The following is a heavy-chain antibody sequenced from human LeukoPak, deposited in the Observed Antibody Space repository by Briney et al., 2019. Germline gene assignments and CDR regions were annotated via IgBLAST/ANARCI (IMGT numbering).Heavy chain of an antibody. V-gene: IGHV4-61*02. D-gene: IGHD6-19*01. CDR2: IYTSGST. CDR1: GGSISSGSYY. CDR3: ARDLIAVAGTFWFDP. Sequence: SETLSLTCTVSGGSISSGSYYWSWIRQPAGKGLEWIWRIYTSGSTNYNPSLKSRVTISVDTSKNQFSLKLSSVTAADTAVYYCARDLIAVAGTFWFDPWGQGTLVTVSS. J-gene: IGHJ5*02.